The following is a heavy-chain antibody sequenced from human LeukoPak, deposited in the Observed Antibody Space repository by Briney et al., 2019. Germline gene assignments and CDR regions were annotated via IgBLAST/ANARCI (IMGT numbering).Heavy chain of an antibody. CDR2: ISAYNGNT. CDR3: ARGGFGDEAFDI. J-gene: IGHJ3*02. CDR1: GYTFTNHG. Sequence: GASVKVSCKASGYTFTNHGISWVRQAPGQGLEWMGWISAYNGNTNHAQNLQDRVSMTTDTSTTTAYMELRSLRSDDTAVYYCARGGFGDEAFDIWGQGTMVTVSS. D-gene: IGHD2-21*01. V-gene: IGHV1-18*01.